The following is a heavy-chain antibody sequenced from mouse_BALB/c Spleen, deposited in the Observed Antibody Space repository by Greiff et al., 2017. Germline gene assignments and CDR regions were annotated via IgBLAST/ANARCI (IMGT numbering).Heavy chain of an antibody. CDR2: ISYSGST. CDR1: GYSITSDYA. V-gene: IGHV3-2*02. Sequence: DVQLQESGPGLVKPSQSLSLTCTVTGYSITSDYAWTWIRQFPGNKLEWMGYISYSGSTSYNPSLKSRISITRDTSKNQFFLQLNSVTTEDTATYYCARGDWYYAMDYWGQGTSVTVSS. D-gene: IGHD3-3*01. J-gene: IGHJ4*01. CDR3: ARGDWYYAMDY.